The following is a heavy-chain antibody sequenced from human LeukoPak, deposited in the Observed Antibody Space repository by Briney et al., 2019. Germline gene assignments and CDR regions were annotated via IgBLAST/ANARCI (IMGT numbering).Heavy chain of an antibody. J-gene: IGHJ4*02. CDR3: ARDRGGGFDLAFFDH. V-gene: IGHV1-69*04. CDR1: GGSFSTYA. D-gene: IGHD5-12*01. CDR2: LIPVLGMS. Sequence: SVKVSCKSSGGSFSTYAVNWVRQAPGLGLEWMGRLIPVLGMSHYAPGFQGRVTLTADRSTNTAYMELDRLTSDDTAVYFCARDRGGGFDLAFFDHWGQGTLVTASS.